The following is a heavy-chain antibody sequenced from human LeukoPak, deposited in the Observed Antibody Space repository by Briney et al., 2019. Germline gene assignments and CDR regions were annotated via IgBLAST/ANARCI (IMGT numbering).Heavy chain of an antibody. CDR2: ISAYNGNT. CDR3: ARGTGEGYSYGRYYFDY. CDR1: GYTFTSYG. V-gene: IGHV1-18*01. D-gene: IGHD5-18*01. J-gene: IGHJ4*02. Sequence: GASVKVSCKASGYTFTSYGISWVRQTPGQGLEWMGWISAYNGNTNYAQKLQGRVTMTTDTSTSTAYMELRSLRSDDTAGYYCARGTGEGYSYGRYYFDYWGQGTLVTVSS.